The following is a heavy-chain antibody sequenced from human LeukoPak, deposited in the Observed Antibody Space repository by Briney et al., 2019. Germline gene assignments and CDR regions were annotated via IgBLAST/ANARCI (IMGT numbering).Heavy chain of an antibody. D-gene: IGHD3-3*01. J-gene: IGHJ4*02. V-gene: IGHV3-30*18. CDR2: ISYDGSNK. CDR3: AKDLTIFGVVITPMDY. CDR1: GFTFSSYG. Sequence: GGSLRLSCAASGFTFSSYGMHWVRQAPGKGLEWVAVISYDGSNKYYADSVKGRFTIPRDNSKNTLYLQMNSLRAEDTAVYYCAKDLTIFGVVITPMDYWGQGTLVTVSS.